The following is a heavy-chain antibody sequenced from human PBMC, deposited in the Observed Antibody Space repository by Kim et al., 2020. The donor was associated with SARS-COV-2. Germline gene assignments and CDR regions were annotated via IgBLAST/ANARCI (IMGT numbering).Heavy chain of an antibody. D-gene: IGHD6-13*01. J-gene: IGHJ1*01. CDR2: IYYSGST. CDR3: ARGLAAAAYEPLIG. CDR1: GGSVSSGSYY. V-gene: IGHV4-61*01. Sequence: SETLSLTCTVSGGSVSSGSYYWSWIRQPPGKGLEWIGYIYYSGSTNYNPSLKSRVTISVDTSKNQFSLKLSSVTAADTAVYYCARGLAAAAYEPLIGWGQGTLVTVSS.